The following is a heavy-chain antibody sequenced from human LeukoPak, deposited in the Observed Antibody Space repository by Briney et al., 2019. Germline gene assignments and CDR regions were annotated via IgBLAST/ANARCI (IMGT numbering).Heavy chain of an antibody. CDR3: ARGSITMIVVDPAQYFQH. J-gene: IGHJ1*01. CDR2: INPNSGGT. D-gene: IGHD3-22*01. Sequence: ASVKVSCKASGYTFTGYYMHWVRQAPGQGLEWMGWINPNSGGTNYAQKFQGRVTMTRDTSISTAYMELSRLRSDDAAVYYCARGSITMIVVDPAQYFQHWGQGTLVTVSS. CDR1: GYTFTGYY. V-gene: IGHV1-2*02.